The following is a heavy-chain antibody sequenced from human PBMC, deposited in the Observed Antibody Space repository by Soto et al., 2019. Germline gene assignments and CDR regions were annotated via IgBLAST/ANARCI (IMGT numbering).Heavy chain of an antibody. V-gene: IGHV3-13*01. Sequence: GGSLRLSCAASGFTFSSYDMHWVRQATGKGLEWVSAIGTAGDTYYPGSVKGRFTISRENAKNSLYLQMNSLRAEDTAVYYCARDRSGYRPYYYGMDVWGQGTTVTVSS. CDR2: IGTAGDT. CDR3: ARDRSGYRPYYYGMDV. D-gene: IGHD5-12*01. J-gene: IGHJ6*02. CDR1: GFTFSSYD.